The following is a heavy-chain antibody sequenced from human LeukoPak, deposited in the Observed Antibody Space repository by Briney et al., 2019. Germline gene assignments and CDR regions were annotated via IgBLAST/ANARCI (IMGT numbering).Heavy chain of an antibody. D-gene: IGHD3-9*01. Sequence: SETLSLTCAVYGGSFSGYYWSWIRQPPGKGLEWIGEINHSGSTNYNPSLKSRVTISVDTSKNQFPLKLSSVTAADTAVYYCARNAPELRYFDLHNWFDPWGQGTLVTVSS. J-gene: IGHJ5*02. CDR1: GGSFSGYY. CDR2: INHSGST. V-gene: IGHV4-34*01. CDR3: ARNAPELRYFDLHNWFDP.